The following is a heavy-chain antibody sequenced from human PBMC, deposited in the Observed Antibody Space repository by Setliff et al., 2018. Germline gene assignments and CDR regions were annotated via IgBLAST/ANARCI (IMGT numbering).Heavy chain of an antibody. CDR3: ARERYCSGGSCYTPVAFDI. Sequence: PSETLSLTCTVSGGSISSGSYYWSWIRQPAGKGLEWIGHIYTSGSTNYNPSLKSRVTISVDKSKNQFSLKLSSVTAADTAVYYCARERYCSGGSCYTPVAFDIWGQGTMVTVSS. D-gene: IGHD2-15*01. J-gene: IGHJ3*02. V-gene: IGHV4-61*09. CDR2: IYTSGST. CDR1: GGSISSGSYY.